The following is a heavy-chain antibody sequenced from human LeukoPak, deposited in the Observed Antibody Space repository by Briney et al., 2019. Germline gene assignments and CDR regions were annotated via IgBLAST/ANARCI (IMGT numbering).Heavy chain of an antibody. D-gene: IGHD3-9*01. CDR1: GFTFSSYA. CDR3: ARNRSRYFDWSYYFDY. V-gene: IGHV3-30-3*01. CDR2: VSYDGSNK. Sequence: RRSLRLSCAASGFTFSSYAMHWVRQAPGKGLEWVAVVSYDGSNKYYADSVKGRFTISRDNSKNTLYLQMNSLRAEDTAVYYCARNRSRYFDWSYYFDYWGQGTVVRVSS. J-gene: IGHJ4*02.